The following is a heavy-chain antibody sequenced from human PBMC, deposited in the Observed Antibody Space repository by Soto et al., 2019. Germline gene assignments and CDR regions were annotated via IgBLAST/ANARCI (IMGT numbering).Heavy chain of an antibody. CDR1: GFTFSSYS. D-gene: IGHD3-10*01. Sequence: EVQLVESGGGLVQPGGSLRLSCAASGFTFSSYSMNWVRQAPGKGLEWVSYISSSSSTIYYADSVKGRFTIARDNAKNSLYLQMNSVRDEDTAVYYCARGLYYYGSGYYCDYRGQGTLVTVSS. CDR3: ARGLYYYGSGYYCDY. CDR2: ISSSSSTI. V-gene: IGHV3-48*02. J-gene: IGHJ4*02.